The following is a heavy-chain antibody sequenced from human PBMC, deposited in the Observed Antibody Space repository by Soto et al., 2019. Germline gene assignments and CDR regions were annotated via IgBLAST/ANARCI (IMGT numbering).Heavy chain of an antibody. CDR3: ARELAAAGSFDY. CDR2: ISTSGSTI. CDR1: GFTFSRYE. Sequence: EVQLVASGGDLVQPGGSLRLSCAASGFTFSRYEMNWVRQAPGKGLEWISYISTSGSTIYYADSVKGRCTISRDKAKNSLYLQMNSLRAEDTAVYYCARELAAAGSFDYWGQGTLVTVSA. V-gene: IGHV3-48*03. J-gene: IGHJ4*02. D-gene: IGHD6-13*01.